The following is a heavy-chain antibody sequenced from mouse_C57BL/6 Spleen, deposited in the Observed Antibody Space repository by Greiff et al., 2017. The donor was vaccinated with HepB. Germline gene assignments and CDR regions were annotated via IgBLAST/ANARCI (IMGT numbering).Heavy chain of an antibody. CDR3: ARDRYCGLY. V-gene: IGHV3-6*01. Sequence: ESGPGLVKPSQSLSLTCSVTGYSITSGYYWNWIRQFPGNKLEWMGYISYDGSNNYNPSLKNRISITRDTSKNQLFLKLNSVTTEDTATYYCARDRYCGLYWGQGTLVTVSA. CDR2: ISYDGSN. CDR1: GYSITSGYY. D-gene: IGHD1-1*01. J-gene: IGHJ3*01.